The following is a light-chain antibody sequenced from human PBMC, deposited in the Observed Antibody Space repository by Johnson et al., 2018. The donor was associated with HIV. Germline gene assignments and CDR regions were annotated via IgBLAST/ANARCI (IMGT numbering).Light chain of an antibody. CDR1: SSNIGNNY. Sequence: VLTQPPSVSAAPGQKVTISCSGSSSNIGNNYVSWYQQLPGTAPKLLIYENNKRPSGIPDRFSGSKSGTSATLGITGLQTGYEADYYCGTWDSSLSAYAFGTGTKVTVL. CDR3: GTWDSSLSAYA. J-gene: IGLJ1*01. V-gene: IGLV1-51*02. CDR2: ENN.